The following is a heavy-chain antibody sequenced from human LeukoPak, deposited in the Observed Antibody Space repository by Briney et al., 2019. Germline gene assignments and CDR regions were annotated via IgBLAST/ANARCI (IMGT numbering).Heavy chain of an antibody. V-gene: IGHV3-74*01. CDR3: ARDEEYCSGGSCLYYFDY. Sequence: GGSLRLSCAASGFTFSSYWMHWVRQAPGKGLVWVSRINSDGSSTSYADSAKGRFTISRDNAKNTLYLQMNSLRAEDTAVYYCARDEEYCSGGSCLYYFDYWGQGTLVTVSS. CDR2: INSDGSST. J-gene: IGHJ4*02. CDR1: GFTFSSYW. D-gene: IGHD2-15*01.